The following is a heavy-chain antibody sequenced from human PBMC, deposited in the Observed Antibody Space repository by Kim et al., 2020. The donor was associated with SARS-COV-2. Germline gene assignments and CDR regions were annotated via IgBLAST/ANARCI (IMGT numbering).Heavy chain of an antibody. J-gene: IGHJ2*01. Sequence: GGSLRLSCAASGFTFSSFAMSWVRQAPGKGLEWVSGIFGSGGGTYYADSMKGRFTISRDNSRNTLYLQMNNLRAEDTAVYFCARHLHITSVTLYSYFDLWGRGTLVTV. CDR1: GFTFSSFA. CDR3: ARHLHITSVTLYSYFDL. D-gene: IGHD2-2*01. V-gene: IGHV3-23*01. CDR2: IFGSGGGT.